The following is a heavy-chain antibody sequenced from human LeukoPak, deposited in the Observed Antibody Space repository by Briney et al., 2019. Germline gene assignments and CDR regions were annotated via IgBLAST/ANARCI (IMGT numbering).Heavy chain of an antibody. J-gene: IGHJ4*02. Sequence: PGGSLRLSCAASGFTFSSYEMNWVRQAPGKGLEWVSYISSSGSTIYYADSVKGRFTISRDNAKNSLYLQMNSLRAEDTAVYYCAREINSGSYIGAFDYWGQGTLVTVSS. CDR1: GFTFSSYE. D-gene: IGHD1-26*01. CDR3: AREINSGSYIGAFDY. CDR2: ISSSGSTI. V-gene: IGHV3-48*03.